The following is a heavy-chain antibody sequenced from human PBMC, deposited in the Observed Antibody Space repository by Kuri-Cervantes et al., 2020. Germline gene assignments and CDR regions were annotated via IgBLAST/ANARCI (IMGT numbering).Heavy chain of an antibody. D-gene: IGHD5-24*01. CDR3: AKDTIPLDRTAAVGAFDI. Sequence: GGSLRLSCAASGFTFSSYGMHWVRQAPGKGLEWVAVVSYDGSNKYYADSVKGRFTISRDNAKNSLYLQMNSLRAEDTALYYCAKDTIPLDRTAAVGAFDIWGQGTMVTVSS. CDR2: VSYDGSNK. J-gene: IGHJ3*02. V-gene: IGHV3-30*18. CDR1: GFTFSSYG.